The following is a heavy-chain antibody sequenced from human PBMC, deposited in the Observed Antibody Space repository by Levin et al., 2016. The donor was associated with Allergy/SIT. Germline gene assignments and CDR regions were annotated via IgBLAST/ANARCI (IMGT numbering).Heavy chain of an antibody. CDR2: IYYSGST. CDR1: GGSISSSSYY. CDR3: ATAGLSGWELLGDAFDI. J-gene: IGHJ3*02. D-gene: IGHD1-26*01. Sequence: SETLSLTCTVSGGSISSSSYYWGWIRQPPGKGLEWIGSIYYSGSTYYNPSLKSRVTISVDTSKNQFSLKLSSVTAADTAVYYCATAGLSGWELLGDAFDIWGQGTMVTVSS. V-gene: IGHV4-39*01.